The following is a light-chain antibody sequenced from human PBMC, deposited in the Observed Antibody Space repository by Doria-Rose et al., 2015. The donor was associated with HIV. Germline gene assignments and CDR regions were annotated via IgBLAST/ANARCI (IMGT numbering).Light chain of an antibody. CDR1: QSVSSN. V-gene: IGKV3-11*01. Sequence: SPGERATLSCRASQSVSSNLAWYQQKPGQAPRLLIYDASNRATGIPARFSGSGSGTDFTLTISSLEPEDSAVYFCQQRSNWPPIFTFGPGTKVDI. CDR3: QQRSNWPPIFT. CDR2: DAS. J-gene: IGKJ3*01.